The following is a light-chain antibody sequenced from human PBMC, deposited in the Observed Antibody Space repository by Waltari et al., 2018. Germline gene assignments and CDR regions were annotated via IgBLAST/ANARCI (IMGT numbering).Light chain of an antibody. CDR1: QTIITW. CDR2: KAS. V-gene: IGKV1-5*03. CDR3: QQYYTYWT. J-gene: IGKJ1*01. Sequence: DIQMTQSPSTLAASVGDRVTITCRASQTIITWLAWSQQKPGKAPKLLIYKASSLESGVPSRFSGSGAGTEFSLTISSLQPDDSATYYCQQYYTYWTFGQGTKVDIK.